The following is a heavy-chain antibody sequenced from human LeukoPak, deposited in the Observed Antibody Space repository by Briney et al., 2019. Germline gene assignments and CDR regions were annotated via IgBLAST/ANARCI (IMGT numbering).Heavy chain of an antibody. CDR2: ISGDGTTR. CDR3: TREGYYYAAGY. J-gene: IGHJ4*02. V-gene: IGHV3-11*04. Sequence: PGGSLRLSFSASGLTFSDYYMSWVRQAPGKGLEWVSYISGDGTTRYYADSVRGRFTVSRDNTKNSLFLQMNSLRAEDTAIYYCTREGYYYAAGYWGQGTLVTVSS. CDR1: GLTFSDYY. D-gene: IGHD3-10*01.